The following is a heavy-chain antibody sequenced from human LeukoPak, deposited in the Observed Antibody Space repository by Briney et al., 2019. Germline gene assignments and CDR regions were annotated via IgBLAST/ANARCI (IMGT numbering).Heavy chain of an antibody. D-gene: IGHD3-22*01. V-gene: IGHV3-23*01. CDR1: GFTFSSYA. Sequence: GGSLRLSCAASGFTFSSYAMSWVRQAPGKGLEWVSSISGSVGSTNYADSVKGRFTISRDNSKNTLYLQMNSLRDEDTAVYYCAKSSYYDSSGYYREYYFDFWGQGTLVTVSS. CDR3: AKSSYYDSSGYYREYYFDF. J-gene: IGHJ4*02. CDR2: ISGSVGST.